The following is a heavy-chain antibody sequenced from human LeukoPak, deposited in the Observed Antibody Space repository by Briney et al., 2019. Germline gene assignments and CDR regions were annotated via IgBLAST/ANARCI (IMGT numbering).Heavy chain of an antibody. J-gene: IGHJ5*02. CDR2: INGGGTTT. CDR1: GFTFSSSW. CDR3: ARSDWFDP. Sequence: PGGSLRLSCAASGFTFSSSWMNWVRQPPGKGLVWVSRINGGGTTTTYADSVKGRFTIFRDNAKSTLYLQMNSLRDEDTAVYYCARSDWFDPWGQGTLVTVSS. V-gene: IGHV3-74*01.